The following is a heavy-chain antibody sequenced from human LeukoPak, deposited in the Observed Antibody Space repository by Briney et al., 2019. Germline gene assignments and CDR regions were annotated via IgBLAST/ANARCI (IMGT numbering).Heavy chain of an antibody. V-gene: IGHV4-39*07. CDR2: IYYSGST. Sequence: SETLSLTCTVSGGSISSSSYYWGWIRQPPGKGLEWIGSIYYSGSTYYNPSLKSRVTISVDTSKNQFSLKLSSVTAADTAVYYCARDGVQDAYGSSWRDAFDIWGQGTMVTVSS. J-gene: IGHJ3*02. D-gene: IGHD6-13*01. CDR1: GGSISSSSYY. CDR3: ARDGVQDAYGSSWRDAFDI.